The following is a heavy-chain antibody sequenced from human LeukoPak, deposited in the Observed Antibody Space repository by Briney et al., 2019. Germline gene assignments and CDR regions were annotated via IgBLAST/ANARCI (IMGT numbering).Heavy chain of an antibody. D-gene: IGHD2-21*02. CDR1: GGSFSAYY. J-gene: IGHJ3*02. CDR3: ARGGYCGGDCYENDAFDI. Sequence: PSETLSLTCAVYGGSFSAYYWSWIRQPPGKGLEWIGEINHSGSTNYNPSLKSRVTIPLDTSKNQFSLKLSSVTAADTAVYYCARGGYCGGDCYENDAFDIWGQGTMVTVSS. CDR2: INHSGST. V-gene: IGHV4-34*01.